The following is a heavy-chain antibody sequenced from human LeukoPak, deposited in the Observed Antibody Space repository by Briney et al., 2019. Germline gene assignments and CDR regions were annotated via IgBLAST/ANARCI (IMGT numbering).Heavy chain of an antibody. D-gene: IGHD3-3*01. CDR1: GFTFSSYW. CDR3: ARDPTSWSGYVEYYGMDV. V-gene: IGHV3-7*01. CDR2: IKQDGSEK. Sequence: GGSLRLSCAASGFTFSSYWMSWVRQAPGKGREWVANIKQDGSEKYYVDSVKGRFTISRDNAKNSLYLQMNSLRAEDTAVYYCARDPTSWSGYVEYYGMDVWGQGTTVTVSS. J-gene: IGHJ6*02.